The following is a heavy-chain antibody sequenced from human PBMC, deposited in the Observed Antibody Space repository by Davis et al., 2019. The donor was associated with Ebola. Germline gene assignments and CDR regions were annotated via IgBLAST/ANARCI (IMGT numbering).Heavy chain of an antibody. CDR3: ALLYSSGWYYFDY. CDR1: GGSFSGYY. Sequence: SETLSLTCAVYGGSFSGYYWSWIRQPPGKGLEWIGEIYHSGSTNYNPSLKSRVTISVDKSKNQFSLKLSSVTAADTAVYYCALLYSSGWYYFDYWGQGTLVTVSS. D-gene: IGHD6-19*01. V-gene: IGHV4-34*01. J-gene: IGHJ4*02. CDR2: IYHSGST.